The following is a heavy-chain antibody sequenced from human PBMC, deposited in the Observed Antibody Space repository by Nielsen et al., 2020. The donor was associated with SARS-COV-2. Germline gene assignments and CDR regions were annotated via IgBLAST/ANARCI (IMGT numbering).Heavy chain of an antibody. CDR2: MSANGGII. D-gene: IGHD3-16*01. V-gene: IGHV3-23*01. CDR3: AKDVNQDTRMVPRGDYYDGMDV. J-gene: IGHJ6*02. CDR1: GFNLRNYV. Sequence: GESLKISCAASGFNLRNYVMNWVRQGPGKSLEWLASMSANGGIIFYGDSVKGRFTISRDNSKNTLYLEMNSLRAEDTAVYYCAKDVNQDTRMVPRGDYYDGMDVWGQGTTVTV.